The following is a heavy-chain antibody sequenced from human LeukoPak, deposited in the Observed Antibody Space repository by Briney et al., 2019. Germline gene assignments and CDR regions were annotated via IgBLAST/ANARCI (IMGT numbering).Heavy chain of an antibody. J-gene: IGHJ5*02. Sequence: PSETLSLTCAVYGVSLSGYYWSWIRQPPGKGLEWIGEINHSGSTNYNPSLKSRATISVDTSKNQFSLKLSSVTAADTAVYYCARGPSYGYARRIRFDPWGQGTLVTVSS. CDR2: INHSGST. V-gene: IGHV4-34*01. CDR1: GVSLSGYY. CDR3: ARGPSYGYARRIRFDP. D-gene: IGHD5-18*01.